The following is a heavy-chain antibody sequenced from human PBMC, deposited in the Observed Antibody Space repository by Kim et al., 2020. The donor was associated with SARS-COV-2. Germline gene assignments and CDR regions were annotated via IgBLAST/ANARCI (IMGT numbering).Heavy chain of an antibody. J-gene: IGHJ4*02. V-gene: IGHV5-51*01. D-gene: IGHD5-18*01. Sequence: RHSPAFQGQVTISADKSISTAYLQWSSLKASDTAMYYCARLVDTSYYFDYWGQGTLVTASS. CDR3: ARLVDTSYYFDY.